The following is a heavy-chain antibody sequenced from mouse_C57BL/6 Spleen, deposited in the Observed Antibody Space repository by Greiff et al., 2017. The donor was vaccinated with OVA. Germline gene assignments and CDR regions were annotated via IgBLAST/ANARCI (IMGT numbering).Heavy chain of an antibody. CDR2: IDPSDSYT. D-gene: IGHD2-1*01. CDR1: GYTFTSYW. CDR3: ARKRGVYYGNYAMDY. J-gene: IGHJ4*01. V-gene: IGHV1-69*01. Sequence: QVQLQQSGAELVMPGASVKLSCKASGYTFTSYWMHWVKQRPGQGLEWIGEIDPSDSYTNYNQKFKGKSTLTVDKSSSTAYMQLSSLTSEDSAVYYCARKRGVYYGNYAMDYWGQGTSVTVSS.